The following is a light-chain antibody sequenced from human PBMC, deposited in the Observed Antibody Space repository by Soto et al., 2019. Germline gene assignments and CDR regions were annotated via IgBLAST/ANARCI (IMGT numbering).Light chain of an antibody. CDR2: VAS. V-gene: IGKV1-17*01. CDR1: QGIRND. CDR3: PQHSTNPLT. Sequence: DIQMSQSPSALSASVGDRATITCRASQGIRNDLGWYQHKPGEAPKLLMYVASRLQSGVPSRFSGSGSGTEFTLTISSLQPEDFATYFCPQHSTNPLTFGQGTKADI. J-gene: IGKJ1*01.